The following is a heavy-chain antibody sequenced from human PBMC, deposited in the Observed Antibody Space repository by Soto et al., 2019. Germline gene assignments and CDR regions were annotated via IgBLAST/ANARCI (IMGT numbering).Heavy chain of an antibody. CDR1: GLTLSSNY. CDR2: IYSGGST. V-gene: IGHV3-53*01. J-gene: IGHJ4*02. D-gene: IGHD6-13*01. Sequence: PGGSLRLSCAASGLTLSSNYMSWVRQAPGKGLEWVSVIYSGGSTYYADSVKGRFTISRDNSKNTLYLQMNSLRAEDTAVYYCARSSSWYYFDYWGQGTLVTVSS. CDR3: ARSSSWYYFDY.